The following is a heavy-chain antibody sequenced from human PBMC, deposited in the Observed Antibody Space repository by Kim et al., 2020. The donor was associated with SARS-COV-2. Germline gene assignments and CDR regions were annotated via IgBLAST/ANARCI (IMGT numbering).Heavy chain of an antibody. Sequence: IYYMWSTQYHPTLKSRVTISVDTSKNQFSLKLSSVPAADAAVYYCARGFDLWGRGTLVTVSS. J-gene: IGHJ2*01. V-gene: IGHV4-59*09. CDR2: IYYMWST. CDR3: ARGFDL.